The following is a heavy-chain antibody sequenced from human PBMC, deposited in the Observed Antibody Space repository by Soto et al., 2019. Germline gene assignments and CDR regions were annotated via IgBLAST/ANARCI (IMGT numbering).Heavy chain of an antibody. CDR1: GVTFSSSA. Sequence: GGSMRLSCAASGVTFSSSAMSGVRKAPGKGLEWVSAITGSGGSTFYADSVKGRFSISRDNSGDTLFLQIDSLRVEDTAMYYCAEGPMATVTYRDSWGQGILVTGSS. CDR3: AEGPMATVTYRDS. J-gene: IGHJ4*02. CDR2: ITGSGGST. V-gene: IGHV3-23*01. D-gene: IGHD4-17*01.